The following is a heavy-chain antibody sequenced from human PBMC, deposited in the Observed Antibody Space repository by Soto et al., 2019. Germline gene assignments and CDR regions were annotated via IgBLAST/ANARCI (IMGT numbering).Heavy chain of an antibody. V-gene: IGHV4-59*08. CDR2: IYYSGST. CDR3: ARHRVYYYYYMDV. J-gene: IGHJ6*03. CDR1: GGSISSYY. Sequence: ASETLSLTCTVSGGSISSYYWSWIRQPPGKGLEWIGYIYYSGSTNYNPSLKSRVTISVDTSKNQFSLKLSSVTAADTAVYYCARHRVYYYYYMDVWGKGTTVTVSS.